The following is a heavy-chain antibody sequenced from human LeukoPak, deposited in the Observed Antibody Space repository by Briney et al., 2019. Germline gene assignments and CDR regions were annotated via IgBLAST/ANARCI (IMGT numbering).Heavy chain of an antibody. V-gene: IGHV1-69*05. CDR1: GGTFSSSA. Sequence: SVKVSCKASGGTFSSSAITWVRQAPGQGLEWMGGIIPVFDTTNYAQKLQGRVTMTTDTSTSTAYMELRSLRSDDTAVYYCARNCSSCWFDPWGQGTLVTVSS. CDR3: ARNCSSCWFDP. D-gene: IGHD6-13*01. CDR2: IIPVFDTT. J-gene: IGHJ5*02.